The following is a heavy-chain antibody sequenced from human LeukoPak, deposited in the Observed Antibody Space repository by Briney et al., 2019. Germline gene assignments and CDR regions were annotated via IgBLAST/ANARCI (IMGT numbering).Heavy chain of an antibody. V-gene: IGHV3-15*01. D-gene: IGHD3-22*01. CDR1: GFTYSNAW. CDR2: IRSKADGETT. J-gene: IGHJ4*02. Sequence: GGSLRLSCAASGFTYSNAWITWVRQAPGKGREWVGDIRSKADGETTDSATPVKDRLTISRDDSENTVYLQMNSLKTEDTAVYYCTTPPGYYDTSPLDYWGQGTLVTVSS. CDR3: TTPPGYYDTSPLDY.